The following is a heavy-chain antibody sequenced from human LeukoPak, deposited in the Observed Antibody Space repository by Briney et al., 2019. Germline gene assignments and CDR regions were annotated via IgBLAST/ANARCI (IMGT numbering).Heavy chain of an antibody. Sequence: SGTLSLTCAVSGGSISSSNWWRWVRQPPGKGLEWSGEIYHSGSTNYNPSLKSRVTISVDKSKNQFSLKLSSVTAADTAVYYCARDKRDYVWGPPSPHYGMDVWGQGTTVTVSS. D-gene: IGHD3-16*01. J-gene: IGHJ6*02. CDR3: ARDKRDYVWGPPSPHYGMDV. V-gene: IGHV4-4*02. CDR1: GGSISSSNW. CDR2: IYHSGST.